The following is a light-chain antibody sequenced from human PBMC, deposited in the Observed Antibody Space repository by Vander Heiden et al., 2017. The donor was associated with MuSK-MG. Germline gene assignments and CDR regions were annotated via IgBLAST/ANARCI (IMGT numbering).Light chain of an antibody. CDR3: QAWDSSTVV. CDR2: QDN. CDR1: KLGDKY. V-gene: IGLV3-1*01. J-gene: IGLJ2*01. Sequence: SYELTQSPSVSVSPGQTASITCSGDKLGDKYVCWYQQKPGQSPVRVISQDNKRPSGIPERISGSNSGNTATLTISGTQAMDEADYYCQAWDSSTVVFGGGTKLTV.